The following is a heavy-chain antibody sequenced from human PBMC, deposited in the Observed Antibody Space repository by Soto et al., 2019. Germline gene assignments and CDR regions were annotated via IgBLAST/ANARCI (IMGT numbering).Heavy chain of an antibody. V-gene: IGHV3-74*01. CDR3: ARRIAVAGTYDH. D-gene: IGHD6-19*01. J-gene: IGHJ4*02. Sequence: GSLCLSCAASGFTFNSYWMHWVRQVPGKGLECVSRIDGDGTTTHYADSVKGRFTISRDNAKNTLYLQMNSLRAEDSAVYLCARRIAVAGTYDHWGQGTLVTVSS. CDR1: GFTFNSYW. CDR2: IDGDGTTT.